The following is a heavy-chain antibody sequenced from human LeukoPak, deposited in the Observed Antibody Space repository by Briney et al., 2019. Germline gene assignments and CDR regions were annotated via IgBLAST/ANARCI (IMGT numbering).Heavy chain of an antibody. J-gene: IGHJ4*02. CDR3: ARAGPDYHFDY. CDR2: IYYSGST. D-gene: IGHD5-12*01. CDR1: GYSISSGYY. V-gene: IGHV4-38-2*02. Sequence: SETLSLTCTVSGYSISSGYYWGWIRQPPGKGLEWIGSIYYSGSTYYNPSLKSRVTISVDTSKNQFSLKLSSVTAADTAVYYCARAGPDYHFDYWGQGTLVTVSS.